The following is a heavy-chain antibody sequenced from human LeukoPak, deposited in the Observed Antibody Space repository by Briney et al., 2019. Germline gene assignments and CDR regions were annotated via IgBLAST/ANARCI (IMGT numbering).Heavy chain of an antibody. CDR2: ISDSGGST. CDR3: AKSGMIRGAMDV. CDR1: GLTFINYA. D-gene: IGHD3-10*01. J-gene: IGHJ6*02. Sequence: GGSLRLSCAASGLTFINYAMNRVRQAPGKGLEWVSVISDSGGSTHYADSVKGRFTVSRDNSKNTLYLQMNSLRAEDTAVYYCAKSGMIRGAMDVWGQGTTVTVSS. V-gene: IGHV3-23*01.